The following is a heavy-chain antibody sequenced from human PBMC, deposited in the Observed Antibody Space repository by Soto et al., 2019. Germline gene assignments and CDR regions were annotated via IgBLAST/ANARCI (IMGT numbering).Heavy chain of an antibody. CDR3: ARQGGRRTYYYFSGMAV. Sequence: ELQLVESGGGLVQPGGSLRLSCTASGFTVSSYCMSWVRQAPGKGLEWVANIKHDGSEKTYVDSVKRRFTISTDNAKNSVVLQMTSLRADDTAVYYCARQGGRRTYYYFSGMAVWGQGTTVTVSS. D-gene: IGHD2-15*01. V-gene: IGHV3-7*01. J-gene: IGHJ6*02. CDR1: GFTVSSYC. CDR2: IKHDGSEK.